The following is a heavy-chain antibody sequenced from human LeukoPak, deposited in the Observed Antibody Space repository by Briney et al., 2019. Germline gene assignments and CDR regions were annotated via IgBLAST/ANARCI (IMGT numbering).Heavy chain of an antibody. CDR1: GFIVSGDF. CDR3: ARERGRGRDSPWFDY. CDR2: IYSDGST. V-gene: IGHV3-53*01. Sequence: GGSLRLSCAASGFIVSGDFMSWVRQAPGKGLEWVSVIYSDGSTYYADSVKGRFTISRDNSKNTLNLQMTGLKAEDTAVYYCARERGRGRDSPWFDYWGQGTLVTVSS. D-gene: IGHD1-26*01. J-gene: IGHJ4*02.